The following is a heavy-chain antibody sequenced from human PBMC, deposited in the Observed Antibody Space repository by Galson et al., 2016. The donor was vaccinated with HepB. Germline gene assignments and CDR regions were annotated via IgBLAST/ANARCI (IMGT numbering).Heavy chain of an antibody. Sequence: SETLSLTCTMSGGSFSGYYWSWVRQSPGKVMEWIGEISHRGETNYNPSLETRVTMSVDSSMKQFSLNLKSLTAADTATYYCARGGNSGYGEFDYPKVYMDVWGKGATVTVSS. CDR3: ARGGNSGYGEFDYPKVYMDV. V-gene: IGHV4-34*01. CDR1: GGSFSGYY. CDR2: ISHRGET. J-gene: IGHJ6*03. D-gene: IGHD5-12*01.